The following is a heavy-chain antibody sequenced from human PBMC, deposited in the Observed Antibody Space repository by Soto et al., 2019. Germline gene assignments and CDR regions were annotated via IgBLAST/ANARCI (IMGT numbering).Heavy chain of an antibody. V-gene: IGHV3-23*01. CDR1: GFSFGSYA. CDR3: VKGGPTVIYFDH. D-gene: IGHD4-17*01. Sequence: EVQLLESGGGLVQPGGSLRLSCAASGFSFGSYAMTWVRQAPGKGLEWVSSIGGYGHTTHYAEFVQGRFIISRDDSKKTMDLQMNSLRVEDTAVYYCVKGGPTVIYFDHWGLGNLVSVSS. J-gene: IGHJ4*02. CDR2: IGGYGHTT.